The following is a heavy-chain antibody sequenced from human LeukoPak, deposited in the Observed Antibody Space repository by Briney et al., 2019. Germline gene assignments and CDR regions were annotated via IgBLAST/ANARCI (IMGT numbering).Heavy chain of an antibody. V-gene: IGHV1-69*06. J-gene: IGHJ4*02. Sequence: SVKVSCKASGGTFSSYAISWVRQAPGQGLEWMGGIIPIFGTANYAQKFQGRVTMTEDTSTDTAYMELSSLRSEDTAVYYCATDLGQLDREYWGQGTLVTVSS. CDR3: ATDLGQLDREY. CDR2: IIPIFGTA. D-gene: IGHD1-1*01. CDR1: GGTFSSYA.